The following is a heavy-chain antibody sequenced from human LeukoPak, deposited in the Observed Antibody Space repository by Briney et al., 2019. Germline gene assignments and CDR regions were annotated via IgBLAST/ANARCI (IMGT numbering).Heavy chain of an antibody. Sequence: GGSLRLSCAASGFTFSSYAMSWVRQAPGKGLEWVSAISGSGSSTYYADSVKGRFTISRDNSKNTLYLQMNGLRAEDTAVYYCAKVLLWFGELPYYFDYWGQGTLVTVSS. CDR3: AKVLLWFGELPYYFDY. J-gene: IGHJ4*02. CDR2: ISGSGSST. V-gene: IGHV3-23*01. D-gene: IGHD3-10*01. CDR1: GFTFSSYA.